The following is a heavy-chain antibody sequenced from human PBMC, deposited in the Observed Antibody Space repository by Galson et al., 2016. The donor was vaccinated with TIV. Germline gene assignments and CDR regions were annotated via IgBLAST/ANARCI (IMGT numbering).Heavy chain of an antibody. D-gene: IGHD6-25*01. CDR2: IIAIFGVT. Sequence: SVKVSCKASGGIFRKYAISWVRQAPGQGLEWMGGIIAIFGVTNYAQKFQGRVTITADESTSTAYMELGTLRFDDTAVYYCARSYDSSGNRGRFDLWGQGTLVIVSS. J-gene: IGHJ4*02. CDR3: ARSYDSSGNRGRFDL. V-gene: IGHV1-69*13. CDR1: GGIFRKYA.